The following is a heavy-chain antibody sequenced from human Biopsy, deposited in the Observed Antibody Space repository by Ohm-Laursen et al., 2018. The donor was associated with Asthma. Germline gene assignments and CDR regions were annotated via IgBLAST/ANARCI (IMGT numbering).Heavy chain of an antibody. CDR2: ISGSGGST. D-gene: IGHD3-9*01. CDR1: GFTFSSYS. CDR3: AKDRDYDILTGPPGFDY. J-gene: IGHJ4*02. V-gene: IGHV3-23*01. Sequence: RLSCAASGFTFSSYSMNWVRQAPGKGLEWVSAISGSGGSTYYADSVKGRFTISRDNSKNTLYLQMNSLRAEDTAVYYCAKDRDYDILTGPPGFDYWGQGTLVTVSS.